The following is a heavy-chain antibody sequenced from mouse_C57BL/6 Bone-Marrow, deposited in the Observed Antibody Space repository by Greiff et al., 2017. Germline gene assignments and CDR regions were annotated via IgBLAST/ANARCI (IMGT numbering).Heavy chain of an antibody. D-gene: IGHD2-4*01. CDR2: ISNGGGST. CDR1: GFTFSDYY. CDR3: ARQDYDYAFYAMDY. J-gene: IGHJ4*01. V-gene: IGHV5-12*01. Sequence: EVKLMESGGGLVQPGGSLKLSCAASGFTFSDYYMYWVRQTPEKRLEWVADISNGGGSTYYTDTVKGRFTISRNNAKNTQYLQMSRLKSEDAAMYYCARQDYDYAFYAMDYWGRGTSVTVSS.